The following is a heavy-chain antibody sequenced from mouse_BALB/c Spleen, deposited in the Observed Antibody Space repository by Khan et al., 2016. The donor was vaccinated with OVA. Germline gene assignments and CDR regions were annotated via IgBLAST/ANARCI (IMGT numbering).Heavy chain of an antibody. CDR2: ISYSGNT. CDR1: GYSITSDYA. Sequence: EVQLVESGPGLVKPSQSLSLTCTVTGYSITSDYAWNWIRQFPENKLEWLGFISYSGNTNYNPSLKSRISITRDTSKNQFFLQLNSVTTEDTATYYCARICGGDFDYWGQGTTHTVSS. V-gene: IGHV3-2*02. J-gene: IGHJ2*01. CDR3: ARICGGDFDY.